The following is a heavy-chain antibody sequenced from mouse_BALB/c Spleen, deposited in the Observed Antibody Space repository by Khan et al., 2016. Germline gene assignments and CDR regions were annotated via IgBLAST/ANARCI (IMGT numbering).Heavy chain of an antibody. J-gene: IGHJ1*01. D-gene: IGHD1-1*01. V-gene: IGHV3-1*02. CDR3: ARLRDWYFDV. CDR2: IHYSGST. Sequence: EVQLQESGPDLVKPSQSLSLTCTVTGYSITSGYSWHWIRQFPGNKLEWMGYIHYSGSTNYNPSLKRRISITRDTSTNQCFLQLNSVTTEDTATYDCARLRDWYFDVCGAGTTVTVSS. CDR1: GYSITSGYS.